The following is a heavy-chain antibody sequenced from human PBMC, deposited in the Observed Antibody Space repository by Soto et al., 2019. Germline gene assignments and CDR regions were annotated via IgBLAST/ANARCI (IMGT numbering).Heavy chain of an antibody. CDR3: ARVNDRSGYLYYYYGMDV. Sequence: SVKVSCKASGGTFSSYAISWVRQAPGQGLEWMGGIIPIFGTANYAQKFQGRVTITADKSTSTAYMELSSLRSEDTAVYYCARVNDRSGYLYYYYGMDVWGQGTTVTVSS. CDR2: IIPIFGTA. V-gene: IGHV1-69*06. D-gene: IGHD3-22*01. CDR1: GGTFSSYA. J-gene: IGHJ6*02.